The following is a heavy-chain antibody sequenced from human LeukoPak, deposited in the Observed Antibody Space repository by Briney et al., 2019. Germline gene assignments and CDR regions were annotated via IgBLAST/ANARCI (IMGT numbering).Heavy chain of an antibody. CDR2: ISNYGHKT. J-gene: IGHJ6*03. V-gene: IGHV3-23*01. D-gene: IGHD6-25*01. Sequence: ETLSLTCVVSGGSFSGYYLTWIRQAPGRGLECVSAISNYGHKTSYTDSVRGRFTISRDNSKNTVYLQMSSLRAEDTGIYYCVRNAASDFYYYMGVWGRGTTLIVS. CDR1: GGSFSGYY. CDR3: VRNAASDFYYYMGV.